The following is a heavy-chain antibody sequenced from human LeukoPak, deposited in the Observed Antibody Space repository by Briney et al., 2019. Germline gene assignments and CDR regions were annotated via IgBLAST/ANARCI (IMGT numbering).Heavy chain of an antibody. Sequence: SETLSLTCTISGGSISSYYWSWIRQPPGKGLEWIGYIYYSGSTNYNPSLQSRVTLSVDTSKNQFSLRLNSVTAADTAAYYCATYGSGNYYLDYWGQGTLVIVSS. J-gene: IGHJ4*02. CDR3: ATYGSGNYYLDY. CDR2: IYYSGST. CDR1: GGSISSYY. V-gene: IGHV4-59*01. D-gene: IGHD3-10*01.